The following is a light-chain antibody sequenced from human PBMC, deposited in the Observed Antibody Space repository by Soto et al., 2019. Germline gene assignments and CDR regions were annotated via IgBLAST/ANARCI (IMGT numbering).Light chain of an antibody. CDR2: DAS. Sequence: EIVLTQSPATLSLSPGERATLSCRASQSVSSYLAWYQQKPCQAPRRLISDASNRATGIPARFSGSGSGTDVTITTSSLEPEDFAVYYCQQRSDWPPFTFGHGTKVDIK. V-gene: IGKV3-11*01. J-gene: IGKJ3*01. CDR1: QSVSSY. CDR3: QQRSDWPPFT.